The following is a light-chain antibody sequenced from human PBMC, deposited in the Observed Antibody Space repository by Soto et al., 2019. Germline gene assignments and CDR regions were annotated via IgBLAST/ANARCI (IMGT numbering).Light chain of an antibody. CDR3: QKYSSVPV. Sequence: DIQMTQSPTSLSASVGDRVTITCRASQGIRNFVAWYQQKPGKDPKLLIYAASTLQPGVPSRFSGSGSGTDFTLTINSLQPEDVATYSCQKYSSVPVFGPGTKVEIK. CDR2: AAS. CDR1: QGIRNF. J-gene: IGKJ3*01. V-gene: IGKV1-27*01.